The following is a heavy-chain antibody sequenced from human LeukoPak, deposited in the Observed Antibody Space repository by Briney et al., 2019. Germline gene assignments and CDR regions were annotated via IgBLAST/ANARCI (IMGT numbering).Heavy chain of an antibody. CDR2: ISYDGSNK. J-gene: IGHJ4*02. D-gene: IGHD6-6*01. CDR1: GFTFSSYA. CDR3: AKRPSIAARPVEADY. Sequence: PGGSLRLSCAASGFTFSSYAMHWVRQAPGKGLEWVAVISYDGSNKYYADSVKGRFTISRDNSKNTLYLQLNSLRAEDTAVYYCAKRPSIAARPVEADYWGQGTLVTVSS. V-gene: IGHV3-30*04.